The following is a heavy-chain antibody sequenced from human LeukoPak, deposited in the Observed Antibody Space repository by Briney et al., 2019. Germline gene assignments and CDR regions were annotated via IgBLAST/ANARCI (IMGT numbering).Heavy chain of an antibody. V-gene: IGHV1-2*02. Sequence: ASVKVSCKASGYAFTGYYMHWVRQAPGQGLEWMGWINPNSGGTNYAQKFQGRVTMTRDTSISTAYMELSRLRSDDTAVYYCARDHQLPLLGWFDPWGQGTLVTVSS. J-gene: IGHJ5*02. CDR2: INPNSGGT. CDR1: GYAFTGYY. D-gene: IGHD1-7*01. CDR3: ARDHQLPLLGWFDP.